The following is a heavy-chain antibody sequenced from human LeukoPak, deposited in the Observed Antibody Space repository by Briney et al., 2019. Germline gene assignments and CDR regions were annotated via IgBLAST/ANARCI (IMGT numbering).Heavy chain of an antibody. J-gene: IGHJ4*02. CDR2: ISGSGGST. Sequence: PGGPLRLPCAASGFLFSIYAMRWVRQAPGKGLEWVSAISGSGGSTYYADSVKGRFTISRDNSKNTLYLQMNSLRAEDTAVYYCAKGQYGSGSYYTGGFDYWGQGTLVTVSS. D-gene: IGHD3-10*01. CDR1: GFLFSIYA. CDR3: AKGQYGSGSYYTGGFDY. V-gene: IGHV3-23*01.